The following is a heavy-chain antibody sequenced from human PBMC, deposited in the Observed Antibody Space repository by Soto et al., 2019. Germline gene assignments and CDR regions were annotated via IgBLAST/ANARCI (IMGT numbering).Heavy chain of an antibody. D-gene: IGHD6-19*01. CDR3: AKRAVYYSRGWYLDY. CDR2: ISGSGGST. V-gene: IGHV3-23*01. Sequence: EVQLLESGGGLVQPGGSLRLSCAASGFTFSSYAMSWVRQAPGKGLEWVSAISGSGGSTYYADSVKGRFTISRDNSKNPRYLQMNSLRAEDTAVYYCAKRAVYYSRGWYLDYWGQGTLVTVSS. CDR1: GFTFSSYA. J-gene: IGHJ4*02.